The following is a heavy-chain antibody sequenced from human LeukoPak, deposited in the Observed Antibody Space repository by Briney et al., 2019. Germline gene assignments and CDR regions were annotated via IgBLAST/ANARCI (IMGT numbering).Heavy chain of an antibody. D-gene: IGHD5-18*01. CDR2: IDPIDSYT. CDR1: GYRFPRYW. V-gene: IGHV5-10-1*01. Sequence: PGESLRISCKASGYRFPRYWITWLRQMPGKGLEWMGGIDPIDSYTTYSPSFQGHVTISADKSIATVYLQWSSLKAADTAMYYCARARVDTAMADFDYWGQGTLVTVSS. J-gene: IGHJ4*02. CDR3: ARARVDTAMADFDY.